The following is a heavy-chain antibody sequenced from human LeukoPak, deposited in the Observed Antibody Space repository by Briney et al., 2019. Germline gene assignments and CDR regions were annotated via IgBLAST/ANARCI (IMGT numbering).Heavy chain of an antibody. CDR3: ARDVHGDYGSGWFDP. J-gene: IGHJ5*02. Sequence: SVKVSFKTSGCTFNNSASSWVRQAPGQGLEWLGGIMPLFGTAGYAQKFQGGVTITNDESTRTVYLEMPSPTSDDTAVYYCARDVHGDYGSGWFDPWGQGTLVSVSS. CDR2: IMPLFGTA. CDR1: GCTFNNSA. V-gene: IGHV1-69*05. D-gene: IGHD4-17*01.